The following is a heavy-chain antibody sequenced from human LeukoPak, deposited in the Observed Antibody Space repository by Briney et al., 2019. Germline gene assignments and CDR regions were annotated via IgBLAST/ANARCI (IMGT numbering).Heavy chain of an antibody. CDR3: ARGNGLTYYYGSGSYQTN. CDR1: GYTFTSYD. V-gene: IGHV1-8*01. J-gene: IGHJ4*02. CDR2: MNPNSGNT. Sequence: ASVKVSCKASGYTFTSYDINWVRQATGQGLEWMGWMNPNSGNTGYAQKFQGRVTMTRNTSISTAYMELSSLRSEDTAVYYCARGNGLTYYYGSGSYQTNWGQGTLVTVSS. D-gene: IGHD3-10*01.